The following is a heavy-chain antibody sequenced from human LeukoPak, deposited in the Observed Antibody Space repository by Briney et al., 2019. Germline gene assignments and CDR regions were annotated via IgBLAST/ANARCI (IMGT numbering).Heavy chain of an antibody. D-gene: IGHD3-10*01. CDR1: GYTFTDYY. V-gene: IGHV1-69-2*01. CDR2: VDPEDGET. CDR3: ATKVVVRVRGVTYLDY. J-gene: IGHJ4*02. Sequence: ASVKISCKVSGYTFTDYYMHWVQQAPGKGLEWMGLVDPEDGETIYAEKFQGRVTITADTSTDTAYMELSSLRSEDTAVYYCATKVVVRVRGVTYLDYWGQGTLVTVSS.